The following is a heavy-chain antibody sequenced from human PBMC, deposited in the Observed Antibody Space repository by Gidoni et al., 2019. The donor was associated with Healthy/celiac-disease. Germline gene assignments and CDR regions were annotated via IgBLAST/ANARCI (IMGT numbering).Heavy chain of an antibody. CDR2: IYPGDSDT. CDR1: GYSFTSYW. CDR3: ARPALRLQQAGPEGDRDY. J-gene: IGHJ4*02. Sequence: EVQLVQSGAEVKKPGESLKISCKGSGYSFTSYWFGWVRQMPGKGLEWMGIIYPGDSDTRYSPSFQGQVTISADKSISTAYLQWSSLKASDTAMYYCARPALRLQQAGPEGDRDYWGQGTLVTVSS. V-gene: IGHV5-51*01. D-gene: IGHD4-4*01.